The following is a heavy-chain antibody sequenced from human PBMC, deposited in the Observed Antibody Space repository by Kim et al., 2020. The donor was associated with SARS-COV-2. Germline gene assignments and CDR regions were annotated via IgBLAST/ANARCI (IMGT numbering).Heavy chain of an antibody. CDR1: GGSFSGYQ. CDR2: INHAGST. CDR3: ARGVPGY. J-gene: IGHJ4*02. V-gene: IGHV4-34*01. Sequence: SETLSLTCAVYGGSFSGYQWSWVRQSPGKGMEWIGQINHAGSTKYNPTLKSQVTLSVDTSKNQFSLKLTSVTAADTGVYYCARGVPGYWGQGSLVTVSS.